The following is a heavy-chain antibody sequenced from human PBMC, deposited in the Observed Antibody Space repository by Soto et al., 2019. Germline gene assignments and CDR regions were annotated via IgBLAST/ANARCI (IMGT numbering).Heavy chain of an antibody. CDR3: ARDRDYGYGMDV. CDR1: GFTFSSYS. D-gene: IGHD4-17*01. J-gene: IGHJ6*02. V-gene: IGHV3-21*01. Sequence: EVQLVESGGGLVKPGGSLRLSCAASGFTFSSYSMNWVRQAPGKGLEWVSSISSSSSYIYYADSVKGRFTISRDNAKNSLYLQMNSLRAEDTAVYYCARDRDYGYGMDVWGQGTTVTVSS. CDR2: ISSSSSYI.